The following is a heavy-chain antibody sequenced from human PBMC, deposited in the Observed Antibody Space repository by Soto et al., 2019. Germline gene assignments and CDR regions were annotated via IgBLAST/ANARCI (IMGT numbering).Heavy chain of an antibody. D-gene: IGHD6-6*01. V-gene: IGHV1-2*04. CDR2: INPNSGGT. CDR3: ARDGNSSSPLDY. J-gene: IGHJ4*02. Sequence: ASVKVSCKASGYTFTGYYMHWVRQAPGQGLEWMGWINPNSGGTNYAQKFQGWVTMTRGTSISTAYMELSRLRSDDTAVYYCARDGNSSSPLDYWGQGTLVTVSS. CDR1: GYTFTGYY.